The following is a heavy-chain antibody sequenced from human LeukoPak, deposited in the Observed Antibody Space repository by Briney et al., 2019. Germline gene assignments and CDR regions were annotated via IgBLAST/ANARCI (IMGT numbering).Heavy chain of an antibody. CDR1: GFTFSSYG. D-gene: IGHD1-26*01. V-gene: IGHV3-30*02. CDR2: IRYDGSNK. J-gene: IGHJ4*02. Sequence: GGSLRLSCAASGFTFSSYGMHWVRQAPGKGLEWVAFIRYDGSNKYYADSVKGRFTISRDNSKNTLYLQMNSLRAEDTAVYYCARGEIRGSYPYYFNYWGQGTLVTVSS. CDR3: ARGEIRGSYPYYFNY.